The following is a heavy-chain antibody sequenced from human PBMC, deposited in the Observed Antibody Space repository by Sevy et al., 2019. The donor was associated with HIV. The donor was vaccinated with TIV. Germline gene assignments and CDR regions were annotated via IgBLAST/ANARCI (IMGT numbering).Heavy chain of an antibody. V-gene: IGHV1-2*02. CDR3: ARLTTMPTSDDYGMDV. CDR2: INPNNGGT. CDR1: RYTFTDYY. D-gene: IGHD4-17*01. Sequence: ASVKVSCKAARYTFTDYYVPWVRQGPGQGLEWMGWINPNNGGTKYAQRFQGRVTMTRETSINTAYMELGSLTSDDTAVYYCARLTTMPTSDDYGMDVWGQGTTVTVSS. J-gene: IGHJ6*02.